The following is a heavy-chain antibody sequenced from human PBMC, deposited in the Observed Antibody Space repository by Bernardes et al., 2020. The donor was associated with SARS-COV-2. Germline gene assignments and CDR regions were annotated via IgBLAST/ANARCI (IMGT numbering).Heavy chain of an antibody. V-gene: IGHV1-2*04. CDR3: ARDGAGTYYGSGSRHSYYYYYGMDV. D-gene: IGHD3-10*01. J-gene: IGHJ6*02. CDR1: GYTFTGYY. Sequence: ASVKVSCKASGYTFTGYYMHWVRQAPGQGLEWMGWINPNSGGTNYAQKFQGWVTMTRDTSISTAYMELSRLRSDDTAVYYCARDGAGTYYGSGSRHSYYYYYGMDVWGQGTTVTVSS. CDR2: INPNSGGT.